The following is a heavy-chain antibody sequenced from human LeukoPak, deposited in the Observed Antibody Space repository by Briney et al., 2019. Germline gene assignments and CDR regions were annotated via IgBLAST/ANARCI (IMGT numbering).Heavy chain of an antibody. D-gene: IGHD3-9*01. CDR2: INPNSGGT. V-gene: IGHV1-2*02. Sequence: ASVKVSCKASGYTFTGYYMHWVRQAPGQGLEWMGWINPNSGGTNYVQKFQGRVTMTRDTSISTAYMELSRLRSDDTAIYYCARGAILRYFDWLLGANWFDSWGQGTLVTVSS. CDR3: ARGAILRYFDWLLGANWFDS. CDR1: GYTFTGYY. J-gene: IGHJ5*01.